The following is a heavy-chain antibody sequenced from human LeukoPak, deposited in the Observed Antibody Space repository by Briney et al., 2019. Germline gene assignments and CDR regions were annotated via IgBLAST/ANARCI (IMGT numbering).Heavy chain of an antibody. CDR1: GGSISSSSYY. J-gene: IGHJ4*02. CDR3: ARVCPSSSWYKRGTFDY. D-gene: IGHD6-13*01. CDR2: IYYSGST. Sequence: SETLSPTCTVSGGSISSSSYYWGWIRQPPGKGLEWIGSIYYSGSTYYNPSLKSRVTISVDTSKNQFSLKLSSVTAADTAVYYCARVCPSSSWYKRGTFDYWGQGTLVTVSS. V-gene: IGHV4-39*07.